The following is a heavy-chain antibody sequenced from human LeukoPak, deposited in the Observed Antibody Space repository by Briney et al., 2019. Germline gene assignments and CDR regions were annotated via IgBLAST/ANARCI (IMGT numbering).Heavy chain of an antibody. CDR3: ASALSPRGYFQH. CDR2: IYYSGST. Sequence: SETLSLTCTVSGGSISSYYWSWIRQPPGKGLEWIGYIYYSGSTNYNPSLKSRVTISVDTSKNQFSLKLGSVTAADTAVYYCASALSPRGYFQHWGQGTLVTVSS. V-gene: IGHV4-59*01. D-gene: IGHD2/OR15-2a*01. CDR1: GGSISSYY. J-gene: IGHJ1*01.